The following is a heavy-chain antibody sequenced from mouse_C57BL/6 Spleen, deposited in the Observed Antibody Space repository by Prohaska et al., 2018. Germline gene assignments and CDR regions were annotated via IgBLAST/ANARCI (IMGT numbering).Heavy chain of an antibody. CDR1: GFTFSGFW. D-gene: IGHD2-1*01. J-gene: IGHJ1*03. CDR3: MRYGNYWYFDV. CDR2: IKSDGSAI. Sequence: EVQLLETGGGLVQPGGSRGLSCEGSGFTFSGFWMSWVRQTPGKTLEWIGDIKSDGSAINYAPSIKDRFTSFRDNDKSTLYLQMSNVRSEDTATYFCMRYGNYWYFDVWGTGTTVTVSS. V-gene: IGHV11-2*01.